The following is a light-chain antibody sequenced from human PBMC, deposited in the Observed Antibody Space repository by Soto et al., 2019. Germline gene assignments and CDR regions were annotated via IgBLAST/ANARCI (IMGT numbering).Light chain of an antibody. CDR3: AAWDDGLNGVV. J-gene: IGLJ3*02. Sequence: QSVLSQPPSVSDAPRQRVTISCSGSRTNIGNNAVHWYQQVPGKAPKLLIYYDDLLPSGVSDRFSGSKSGTSASLAISGLQSEDEADYYCAAWDDGLNGVVFGGGTKLTVL. V-gene: IGLV1-36*01. CDR2: YDD. CDR1: RTNIGNNA.